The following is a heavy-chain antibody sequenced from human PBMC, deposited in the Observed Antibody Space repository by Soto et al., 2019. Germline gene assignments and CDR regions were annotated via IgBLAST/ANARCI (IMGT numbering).Heavy chain of an antibody. Sequence: SETLSLTCTVSGGSISSSSYYWGWIRQPPGKGLEWIGSIYYSGSTYYNPSLKSRVTISVGTSKNQFSLKLSSVTAADTAVYYCASGYSSSWYEYYYYYYGMGVWGQGTTVTVSS. V-gene: IGHV4-39*01. CDR3: ASGYSSSWYEYYYYYYGMGV. D-gene: IGHD6-13*01. CDR1: GGSISSSSYY. CDR2: IYYSGST. J-gene: IGHJ6*02.